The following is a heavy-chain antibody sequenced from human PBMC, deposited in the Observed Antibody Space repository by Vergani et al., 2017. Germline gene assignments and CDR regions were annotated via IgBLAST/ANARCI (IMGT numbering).Heavy chain of an antibody. V-gene: IGHV4-61*02. CDR2: IHTSGST. J-gene: IGHJ4*02. D-gene: IGHD2-15*01. CDR3: ARGSCLGGSCYKPPFDY. CDR1: GGSINSHNYY. Sequence: QVQLQESGPGLVKPSQTLSLTCTVSGGSINSHNYYWSWIRQPAGKGLEGIGRIHTSGSTNYNPSLKSRVTMSEDTSKNQFSLNLTSVTAADTAVYFCARGSCLGGSCYKPPFDYWGQGTLVTVSS.